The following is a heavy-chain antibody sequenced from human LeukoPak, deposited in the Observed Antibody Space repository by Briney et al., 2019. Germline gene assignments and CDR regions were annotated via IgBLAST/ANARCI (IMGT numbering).Heavy chain of an antibody. CDR1: GFTLSSYA. Sequence: PGVSLRLSCAASGFTLSSYAMHWVRQAPGKGLEWVSDISGSGGSTFYADSVKGRFTISRDNSKNTLCLQMNSLRADDTAVYYCAKSHSGTYYSLDYWGQGTLVTVSS. V-gene: IGHV3-23*01. CDR3: AKSHSGTYYSLDY. J-gene: IGHJ4*02. D-gene: IGHD1-26*01. CDR2: ISGSGGST.